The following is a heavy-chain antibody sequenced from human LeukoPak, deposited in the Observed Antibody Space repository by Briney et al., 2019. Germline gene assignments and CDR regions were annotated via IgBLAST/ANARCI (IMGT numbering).Heavy chain of an antibody. J-gene: IGHJ4*02. CDR2: IYSAGST. D-gene: IGHD2-15*01. CDR3: AKAPVTSCRGAFCYPFDY. CDR1: GFTVSSNS. Sequence: PGGSLRLSCTVSGFTVSSNSMSWVRQAPGKGLEWVSFIYSAGSTHYSDSVKGRFTISRDTSRSTLYLQMNSLRAEDAAVYYCAKAPVTSCRGAFCYPFDYWGQGTLVTVSS. V-gene: IGHV3-53*01.